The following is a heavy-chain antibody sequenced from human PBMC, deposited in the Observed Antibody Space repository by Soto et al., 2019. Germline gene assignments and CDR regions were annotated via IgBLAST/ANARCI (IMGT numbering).Heavy chain of an antibody. CDR3: ARGRDGYNPDY. V-gene: IGHV3-33*01. Sequence: QVQLVESGGGVVQPGRSLRLSCAASGFTFRNYGMNWVRQAPGKGLEWMAVMWYAGTNKDYADSVKGRFTISRDNSKKTLYLQMTSLTAEDTAVYYCARGRDGYNPDYWGQGTLVTVSS. J-gene: IGHJ4*02. CDR1: GFTFRNYG. D-gene: IGHD5-12*01. CDR2: MWYAGTNK.